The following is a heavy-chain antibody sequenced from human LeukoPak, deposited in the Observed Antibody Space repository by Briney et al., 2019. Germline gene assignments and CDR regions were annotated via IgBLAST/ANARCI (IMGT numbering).Heavy chain of an antibody. CDR1: GGSISSGAYS. Sequence: SETLSLTCAVSGGSISSGAYSWSWIRQPPGKGLEWIGYIYYSGSTNYNPSLKSRVTISVDTSKNQFSLKLSSVTAADTAVYYCARFLRVGAYLGGYFDYWGQGTLVTVSS. J-gene: IGHJ4*02. V-gene: IGHV4-61*08. CDR2: IYYSGST. CDR3: ARFLRVGAYLGGYFDY. D-gene: IGHD1-26*01.